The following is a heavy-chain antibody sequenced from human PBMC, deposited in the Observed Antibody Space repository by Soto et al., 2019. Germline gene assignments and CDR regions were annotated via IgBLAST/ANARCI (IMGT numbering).Heavy chain of an antibody. CDR3: ARDLRWSSGWAFDY. CDR1: GYIFTDYG. V-gene: IGHV1-18*04. D-gene: IGHD6-19*01. J-gene: IGHJ4*02. CDR2: ISGYNADT. Sequence: QLVQSGAEVKKPGASVRVSCKASGYIFTDYGISWVRQAPGQGLEWMGWISGYNADTSYAQRLQDRVKMTIDTSTRTAYMELRSLTSADTAVYYCARDLRWSSGWAFDYWGQGTLVTVSS.